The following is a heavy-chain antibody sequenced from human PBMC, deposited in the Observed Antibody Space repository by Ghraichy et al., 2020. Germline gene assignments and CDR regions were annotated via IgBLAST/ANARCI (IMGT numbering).Heavy chain of an antibody. J-gene: IGHJ5*02. V-gene: IGHV3-7*01. D-gene: IGHD3-16*01. CDR2: IRQDGNEK. CDR3: AGGWASLAP. Sequence: GESLNISCAASGFTFSTYWMTWVRQAPGKGLEWVANIRQDGNEKYYVDSVKGRFTISRDNAMNSLYLQMNSLRAEDTAVYYCAGGWASLAPWGQGTLVTVSS. CDR1: GFTFSTYW.